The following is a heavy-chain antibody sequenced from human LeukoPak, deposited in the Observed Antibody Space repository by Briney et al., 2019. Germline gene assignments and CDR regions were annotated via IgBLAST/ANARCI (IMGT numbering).Heavy chain of an antibody. J-gene: IGHJ4*02. Sequence: GGSLRLSCVGTGFTFTDYWMSWVRQAPGKGPEWVANIQQDGGERYYVDSVKGRFTIPRDNAKKLLYLQMDSLRAEDTATYYCARDKIVGATYFDYWGQGILVTVSS. V-gene: IGHV3-7*01. D-gene: IGHD1-26*01. CDR3: ARDKIVGATYFDY. CDR1: GFTFTDYW. CDR2: IQQDGGER.